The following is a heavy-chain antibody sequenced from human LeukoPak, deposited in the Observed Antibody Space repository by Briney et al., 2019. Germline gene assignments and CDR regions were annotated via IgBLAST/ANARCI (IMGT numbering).Heavy chain of an antibody. CDR2: IYYSGST. CDR1: GGSISSGGYY. Sequence: SETLSLTCTVSGGSISSGGYYWSWIRQHPGKGLEWIGYIYYSGSTYYNPSLKSRVTISVDTSKNQLSQKLSSVTAADTAVYYCARAYDSSGYYSKRDNYFDYWGQGTLVTVSS. V-gene: IGHV4-31*03. D-gene: IGHD3-22*01. CDR3: ARAYDSSGYYSKRDNYFDY. J-gene: IGHJ4*02.